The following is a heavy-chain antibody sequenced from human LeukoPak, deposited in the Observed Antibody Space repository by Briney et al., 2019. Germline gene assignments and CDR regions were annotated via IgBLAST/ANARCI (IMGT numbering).Heavy chain of an antibody. CDR3: AKRGYSYGLYYFDY. V-gene: IGHV3-23*01. D-gene: IGHD5-18*01. Sequence: GGSLRLSCAASGFAFSSYAMSWVRQAPGKGLEWVSAISGSGGSTYYADSVKGRFTISRDNSKNTLYLQMNSLRAEDTAVYYCAKRGYSYGLYYFDYWGQGTLVTVSS. CDR1: GFAFSSYA. CDR2: ISGSGGST. J-gene: IGHJ4*02.